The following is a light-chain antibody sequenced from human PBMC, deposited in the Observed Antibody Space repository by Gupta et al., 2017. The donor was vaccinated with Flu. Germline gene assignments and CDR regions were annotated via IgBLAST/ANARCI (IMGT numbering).Light chain of an antibody. CDR2: AAV. CDR1: QGIGNW. CDR3: QQGDSFPRT. V-gene: IGKV1-12*01. Sequence: DIQMTQSPSSVSASVGDRFTITCRASQGIGNWLAWYQQKPGKAPKLLIYAAVNLESGVPSRFSGNGSATDFALTISSLQPDDFATYYCQQGDSFPRTFGQGTKVEIK. J-gene: IGKJ1*01.